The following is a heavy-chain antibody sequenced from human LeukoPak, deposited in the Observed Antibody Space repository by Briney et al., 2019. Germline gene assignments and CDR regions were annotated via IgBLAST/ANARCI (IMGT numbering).Heavy chain of an antibody. CDR2: INHSGST. D-gene: IGHD6-13*01. CDR1: GGSFSGYY. J-gene: IGHJ4*02. V-gene: IGHV4-34*01. CDR3: ARERVAAAGTKGADY. Sequence: SETLSLTCAVYGGSFSGYYWSWIRQPPGKGLEWIGEINHSGSTNYNPSLKSRVTISVDTSKNQFSLKLSSVTAADTAVYYCARERVAAAGTKGADYWGQGTLVTVSS.